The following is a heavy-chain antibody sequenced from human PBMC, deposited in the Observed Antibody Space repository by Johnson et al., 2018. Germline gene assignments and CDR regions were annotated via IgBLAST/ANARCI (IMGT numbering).Heavy chain of an antibody. CDR3: ASRRYNLNYVPHYMDV. CDR1: GYTFRSYD. CDR2: VNPNSGNT. J-gene: IGHJ6*03. Sequence: VQLVESGAEVRKPGASVKVSCKASGYTFRSYDVNWVRQATGQGLEWMGWVNPNSGNTDYAQKFQGRVTMTRDTSISTVFMELSSLRSDDTAVYYCASRRYNLNYVPHYMDVWGKGTTVAVSS. D-gene: IGHD1-7*01. V-gene: IGHV1-8*01.